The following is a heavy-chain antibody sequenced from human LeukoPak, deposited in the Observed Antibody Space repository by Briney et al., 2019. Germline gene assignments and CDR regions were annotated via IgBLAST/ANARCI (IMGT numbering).Heavy chain of an antibody. CDR3: AKGYTFGPNWFDP. V-gene: IGHV3-23*01. D-gene: IGHD5-18*01. Sequence: GGSLRLSCAASGFTLSSYAMSWVRQAPGKGLEWVSAISGSDGGTYYADSVKGRFTISRDNSKNMLSLQMNTLRAEDTAIYYCAKGYTFGPNWFDPWGQGTLVTVSS. CDR1: GFTLSSYA. CDR2: ISGSDGGT. J-gene: IGHJ5*02.